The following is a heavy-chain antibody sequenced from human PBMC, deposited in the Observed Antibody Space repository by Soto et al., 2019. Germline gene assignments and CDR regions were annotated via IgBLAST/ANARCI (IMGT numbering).Heavy chain of an antibody. CDR2: IIPIFGTA. V-gene: IGHV1-69*13. CDR3: ARFDRPFMITFGGVIVPSYYYYGMDV. D-gene: IGHD3-16*02. CDR1: GGTFSSYA. Sequence: ASVKVSCKASGGTFSSYAISWVRQAPGQGLEWMGGIIPIFGTANYAQKFQGRVTITADESTSTAYMELSSLRSEDTAVYYCARFDRPFMITFGGVIVPSYYYYGMDVWGQGTTVTVSS. J-gene: IGHJ6*02.